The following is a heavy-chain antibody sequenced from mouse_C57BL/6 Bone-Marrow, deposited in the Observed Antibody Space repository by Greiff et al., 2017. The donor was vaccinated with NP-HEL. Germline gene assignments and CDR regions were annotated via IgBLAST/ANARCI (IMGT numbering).Heavy chain of an antibody. V-gene: IGHV3-6*01. J-gene: IGHJ1*03. Sequence: EVQLQQSGPGLVKPSQSLSLTCSVTGYSITSGYYWNWIRQFPGNKLEWMGYISYDGSNNYNPSLKNRISITRDTSKNQFVLKLNSVTTEDTATYYCARGYVWGTGTTVTVSS. CDR3: ARGYV. CDR2: ISYDGSN. CDR1: GYSITSGYY.